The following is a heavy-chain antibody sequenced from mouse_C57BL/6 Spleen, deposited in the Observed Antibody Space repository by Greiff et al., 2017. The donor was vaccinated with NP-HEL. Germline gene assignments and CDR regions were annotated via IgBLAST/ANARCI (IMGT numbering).Heavy chain of an antibody. CDR1: GYSITSGYY. D-gene: IGHD1-1*01. J-gene: IGHJ2*01. Sequence: ESGPGLVKPSQSLSLTCSVTGYSITSGYYWNWIRQFPGNKLEWMGYISYDGSNNYNPSLKNRISITRDTSKNPLFLKLNSVTTEDTATYYCARDRGLLRGENYFDYWGQGTTLTVSS. CDR2: ISYDGSN. V-gene: IGHV3-6*01. CDR3: ARDRGLLRGENYFDY.